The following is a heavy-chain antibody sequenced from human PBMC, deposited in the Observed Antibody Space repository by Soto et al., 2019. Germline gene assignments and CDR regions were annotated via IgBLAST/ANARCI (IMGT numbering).Heavy chain of an antibody. Sequence: PSETLSRTGSVSGGSVTSYYWTFIRQPPGRGLEWIGCIYYAGNTFYTPALNSRVTISLDSSKNQFFLKLISVNGGDTALYYCARHDDVPQLKNGKGVWGKGATVT. CDR1: GGSVTSYY. D-gene: IGHD1-1*01. J-gene: IGHJ6*04. CDR2: IYYAGNT. V-gene: IGHV4-59*02. CDR3: ARHDDVPQLKNGKGV.